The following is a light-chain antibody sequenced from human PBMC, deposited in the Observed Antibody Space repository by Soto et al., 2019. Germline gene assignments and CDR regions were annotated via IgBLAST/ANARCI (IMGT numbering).Light chain of an antibody. V-gene: IGKV3-15*01. CDR3: QQYNNWPPL. CDR2: GAS. J-gene: IGKJ3*01. CDR1: QSVSSN. Sequence: EIVMTQAPATQSVSPGERATLSCRASQSVSSNLAWYQQKPGQAPRLLIYGASTRATGIPARFSGSGSGTEFTLTISSLQSEDFAVYYCQQYNNWPPLFGPGTKVDIK.